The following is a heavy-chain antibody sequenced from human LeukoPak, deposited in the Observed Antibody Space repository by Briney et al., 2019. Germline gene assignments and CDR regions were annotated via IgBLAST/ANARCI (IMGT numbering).Heavy chain of an antibody. CDR1: GGPISSYY. D-gene: IGHD2-21*02. CDR2: THSSGST. Sequence: SETLSLTCTVSGGPISSYYWSWIRQPAGKGLEWIGRTHSSGSTNYNPSLQSRVTMSVDTSTSQFSLNLTSVTAADTAVYYCARGYCGGDCYSGSKYYFDYWGQGTLVTVSS. J-gene: IGHJ4*02. CDR3: ARGYCGGDCYSGSKYYFDY. V-gene: IGHV4-4*07.